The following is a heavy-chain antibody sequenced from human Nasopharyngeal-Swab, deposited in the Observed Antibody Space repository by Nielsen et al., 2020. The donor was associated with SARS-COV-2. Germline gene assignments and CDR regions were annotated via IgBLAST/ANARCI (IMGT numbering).Heavy chain of an antibody. CDR3: ARGSVAVAGSDWYFDL. V-gene: IGHV3-33*01. CDR2: IWYDGSNK. CDR1: GFTFSSDG. D-gene: IGHD6-19*01. J-gene: IGHJ2*01. Sequence: GGSLRPSWAAAGFTFSSDGVRWVRQAPGKGLGWVAVIWYDGSNKYYADSVKGRFTISRDNSKNTLYLQMNSLRAEDTAVYYCARGSVAVAGSDWYFDLWGRGTLVTVSS.